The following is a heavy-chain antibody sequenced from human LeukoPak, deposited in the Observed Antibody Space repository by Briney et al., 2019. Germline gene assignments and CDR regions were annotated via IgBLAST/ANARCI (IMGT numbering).Heavy chain of an antibody. D-gene: IGHD5-24*01. CDR2: IYPGDSDT. J-gene: IGHJ4*02. Sequence: GESLKISCTGSGYSFTSYWIGWVRQMPGKGLGWMGIIYPGDSDTRYSPSFQGQVTISADKSISTAYLQWSSLKASDTAMYYCARLSSLEMATIFSGGWGQGTLVTVSS. V-gene: IGHV5-51*01. CDR1: GYSFTSYW. CDR3: ARLSSLEMATIFSGG.